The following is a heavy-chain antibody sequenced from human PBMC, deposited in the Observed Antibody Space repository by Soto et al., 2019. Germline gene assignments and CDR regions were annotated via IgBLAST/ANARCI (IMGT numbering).Heavy chain of an antibody. J-gene: IGHJ6*02. CDR3: ARSQGSSTSLEIYYYYYYGMDV. D-gene: IGHD2-2*01. CDR2: IIPISGTA. V-gene: IGHV1-69*13. CDR1: GGTFSIYA. Sequence: SVKVSCKESGGTFSIYAIIWVRQAPGQGLEWMGGIIPISGTANYAQKFQGRVTITADESTSTAYMELSSLRSEVTAVYYCARSQGSSTSLEIYYYYYYGMDVWGQGTTVTVSS.